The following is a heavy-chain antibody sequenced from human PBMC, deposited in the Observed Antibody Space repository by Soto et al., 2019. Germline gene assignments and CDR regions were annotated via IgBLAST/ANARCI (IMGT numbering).Heavy chain of an antibody. J-gene: IGHJ4*02. V-gene: IGHV4-31*03. CDR2: IYYSGRT. CDR3: ARAPNAGTTGDFDY. Sequence: QVQLQESGPGLVKPSQTLSLTCTVSVGSISSGGYYWSWIRQHPGKGLEWIGYIYYSGRTYYNPSLKSRVTISLDTSKNQCSLKLSSVTAADTAVYYCARAPNAGTTGDFDYWGQGTLVTVSS. CDR1: VGSISSGGYY. D-gene: IGHD1-1*01.